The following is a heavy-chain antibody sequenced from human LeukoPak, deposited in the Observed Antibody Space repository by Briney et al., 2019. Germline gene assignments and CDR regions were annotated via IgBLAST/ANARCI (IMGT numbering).Heavy chain of an antibody. V-gene: IGHV1-8*03. J-gene: IGHJ3*02. CDR3: ARAFWGGYDYDAFDI. CDR2: MNPDSGKT. Sequence: ASVKVSCKASGYSFSNYDVSWMRQAAGQGLEWMGYMNPDSGKTAYAQKFQGRVTITRTTSMNTTYLELTSLTSDDTAVHFCARAFWGGYDYDAFDIWGQGTVVTVSS. D-gene: IGHD5-12*01. CDR1: GYSFSNYD.